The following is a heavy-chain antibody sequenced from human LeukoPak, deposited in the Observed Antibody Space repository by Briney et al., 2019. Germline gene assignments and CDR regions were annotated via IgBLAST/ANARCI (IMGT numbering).Heavy chain of an antibody. J-gene: IGHJ4*02. Sequence: GGSLRLSCAASGFIVSDYNMNWVRQAPGKGLEWVSYISSSSSTIYYADSVKGRFTISRDNAKNSLYLQMNSLRAEDTAVYYCARVHDSGSFYNRRHKYYFDYWGQGTLVTVSS. CDR1: GFIVSDYN. CDR2: ISSSSSTI. D-gene: IGHD3-10*01. V-gene: IGHV3-48*01. CDR3: ARVHDSGSFYNRRHKYYFDY.